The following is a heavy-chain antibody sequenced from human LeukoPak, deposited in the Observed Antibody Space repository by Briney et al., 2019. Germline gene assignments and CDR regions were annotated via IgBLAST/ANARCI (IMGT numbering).Heavy chain of an antibody. Sequence: GGSLRLSCAAPGFSFSVHWMHWVRLLPGEGLVWVSCINSNGRTSNYADSVRGRFTISRDNSKNTLSLQLNSLRAEDTAVYYCVRGASSGTHLDYWGLGTLVTVSS. CDR3: VRGASSGTHLDY. V-gene: IGHV3-74*01. CDR1: GFSFSVHW. J-gene: IGHJ4*02. CDR2: INSNGRTS. D-gene: IGHD3-10*01.